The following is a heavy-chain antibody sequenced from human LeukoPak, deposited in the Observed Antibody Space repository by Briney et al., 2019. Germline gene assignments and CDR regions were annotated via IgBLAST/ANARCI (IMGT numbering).Heavy chain of an antibody. CDR1: GYTFNVYY. CDR2: INPNSGDT. CDR3: AHRRASNAFDI. J-gene: IGHJ3*02. Sequence: ASVKVSCKTSGYTFNVYYMHWVRQAPGQGLEWMGWINPNSGDTSYSQKFQGRLTITKDTSKNQVVLTMTNMDPVDTATYYCAHRRASNAFDIWGQGTMVTVST. V-gene: IGHV1-2*02.